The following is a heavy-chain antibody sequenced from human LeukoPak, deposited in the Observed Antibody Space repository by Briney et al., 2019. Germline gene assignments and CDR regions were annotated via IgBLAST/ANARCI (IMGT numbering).Heavy chain of an antibody. CDR1: GFTFSSYG. D-gene: IGHD2-21*02. V-gene: IGHV3-30*18. J-gene: IGHJ4*02. Sequence: PGGSLRLSCAASGFTFSSYGMHWVRQAPGKGLEWVAVISYDGSNKYYADSVKGRFTISRDNSKNTLYLQMNSLRAEDTAVYYCAKAQKYCGGDCRYPLDYWGQGTLVTVSS. CDR3: AKAQKYCGGDCRYPLDY. CDR2: ISYDGSNK.